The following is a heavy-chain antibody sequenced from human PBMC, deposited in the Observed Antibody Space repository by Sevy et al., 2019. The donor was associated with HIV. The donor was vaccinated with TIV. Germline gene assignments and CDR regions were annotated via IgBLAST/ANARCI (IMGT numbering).Heavy chain of an antibody. CDR3: TTKGDFWSGYQYFAY. CDR2: IKSKSDGGTT. CDR1: GFTFNKAW. V-gene: IGHV3-15*01. Sequence: GGYLRLSCGASGFTFNKAWITWVRQAPGKGLEWVGRIKSKSDGGTTDYAAPVKGRFTIFREDSKNTLYLQMNSLKTEDTAVYYCTTKGDFWSGYQYFAYWGQGTLVTVSS. D-gene: IGHD3-3*01. J-gene: IGHJ4*02.